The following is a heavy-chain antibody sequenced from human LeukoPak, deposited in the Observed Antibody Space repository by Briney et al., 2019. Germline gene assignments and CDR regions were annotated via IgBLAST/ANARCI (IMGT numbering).Heavy chain of an antibody. CDR1: GFTFTSYG. CDR2: IKQDGSEK. V-gene: IGHV3-7*03. J-gene: IGHJ4*02. D-gene: IGHD3-22*01. Sequence: TGGSLRLSCAASGFTFTSYGMSWVRQAPWKGLEWVATIKQDGSEKYYVDSVKGRFTISRDNAKNSLYLQMNSLRAEDTAVYYCARDADYYDSSGYYRVFDYWGQGTLVTVSS. CDR3: ARDADYYDSSGYYRVFDY.